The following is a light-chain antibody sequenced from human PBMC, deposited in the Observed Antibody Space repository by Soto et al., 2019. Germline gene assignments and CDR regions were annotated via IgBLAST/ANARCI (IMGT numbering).Light chain of an antibody. CDR3: QQYNNWPRT. Sequence: DIVMTQSPATLSVALGERVTFSCRASQGVSRKLAWYQHKPGQATRLLISGASTGDTGIPARVSGSGSGIEVTLTISSLQSEDFAVDYCQQYNNWPRTFGQGTKVDIK. V-gene: IGKV3-15*01. J-gene: IGKJ1*01. CDR1: QGVSRK. CDR2: GAS.